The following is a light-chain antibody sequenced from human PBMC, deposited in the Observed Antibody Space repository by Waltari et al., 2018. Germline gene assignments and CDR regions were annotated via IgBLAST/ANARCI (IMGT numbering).Light chain of an antibody. J-gene: IGKJ4*01. CDR1: QSVSSY. V-gene: IGKV3-11*01. CDR3: QQRSNWPLT. Sequence: EIVLKQSPDTLSLSPGERATLSFRASQSVSSYLAWYQQKRGQAPRLLIYGASNRATGIPARFSGSGSGTDFTLTISTLEPEDFAVYYCQQRSNWPLTFGGGTKVEIK. CDR2: GAS.